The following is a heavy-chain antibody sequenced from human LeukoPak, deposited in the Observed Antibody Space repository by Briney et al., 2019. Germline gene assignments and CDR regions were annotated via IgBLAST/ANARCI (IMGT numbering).Heavy chain of an antibody. CDR1: GGTFSSYA. J-gene: IGHJ6*03. Sequence: GASVKVSCKASGGTFSSYAISWVRQAPGQGLEWMGGIIPIFGTANYAQKFQGRVTITADESTSTAYMELSSLRSEDTAVYYCARVVERGTVRGVYYMDVWGKGTTVTISS. D-gene: IGHD3-10*01. CDR2: IIPIFGTA. CDR3: ARVVERGTVRGVYYMDV. V-gene: IGHV1-69*13.